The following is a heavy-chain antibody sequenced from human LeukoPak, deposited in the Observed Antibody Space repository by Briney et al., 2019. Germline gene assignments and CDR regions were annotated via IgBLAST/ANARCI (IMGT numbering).Heavy chain of an antibody. D-gene: IGHD3-22*01. Sequence: ASVKVSCKASGYTFTGYYMHWVRQAPGQGLEWMGWINPNSGGTNYAQKFQGWVTMTRDTSISAAYMELNRLRSDDTAAYYCARGRVPLEIVGTTDAFDIWGQGTMVTVSS. CDR1: GYTFTGYY. J-gene: IGHJ3*02. V-gene: IGHV1-2*04. CDR3: ARGRVPLEIVGTTDAFDI. CDR2: INPNSGGT.